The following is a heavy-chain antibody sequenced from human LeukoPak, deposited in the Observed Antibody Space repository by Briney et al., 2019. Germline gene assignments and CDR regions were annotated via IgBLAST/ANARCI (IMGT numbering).Heavy chain of an antibody. CDR2: ISGSGGST. CDR1: GFTFSSYA. V-gene: IGHV3-23*01. CDR3: ARGGLENGYHSNDGFDI. Sequence: PGGSLRLSCAASGFTFSSYAMSWVRQAPGKGLKWVSAISGSGGSTYYADSVKGRFTISRDNSKNTLYLQMNSLRAEDTAVYYCARGGLENGYHSNDGFDIWGQGTMVTVSS. J-gene: IGHJ3*02. D-gene: IGHD3-22*01.